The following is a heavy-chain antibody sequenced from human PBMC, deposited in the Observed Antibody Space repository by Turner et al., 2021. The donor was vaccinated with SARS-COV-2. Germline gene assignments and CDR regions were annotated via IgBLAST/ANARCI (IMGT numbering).Heavy chain of an antibody. V-gene: IGHV1-69*06. CDR1: GGTFSNYA. D-gene: IGHD3-9*01. Sequence: QVLLVQSGAEVTKRGSSVTVSCKASGGTFSNYASNWVRQAPGQGLEWRGGIIPNFGTANYAQKFQGRVTITADKSTSTAYMELSSLRSEDTAVYYCASTDYDILTGYLEYWGQGTLVTVSS. J-gene: IGHJ4*02. CDR2: IIPNFGTA. CDR3: ASTDYDILTGYLEY.